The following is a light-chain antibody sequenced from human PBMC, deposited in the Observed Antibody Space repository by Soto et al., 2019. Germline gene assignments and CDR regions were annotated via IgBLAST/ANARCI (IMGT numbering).Light chain of an antibody. V-gene: IGLV2-11*01. CDR3: SSYAGYSTSVV. CDR2: NVN. CDR1: SSDVGSYDY. J-gene: IGLJ2*01. Sequence: QSALIQPPSVSGSPGQSVTISCTGTSSDVGSYDYVSWYQQHPGTVPKPMIYNVNTQPSGVPDRFSGSKSGNTASLTISGLQPEDEAEYHCSSYAGYSTSVVFGGGTKLTVL.